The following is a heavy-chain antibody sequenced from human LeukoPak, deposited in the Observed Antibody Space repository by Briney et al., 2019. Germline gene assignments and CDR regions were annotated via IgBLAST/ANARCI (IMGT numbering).Heavy chain of an antibody. V-gene: IGHV3-74*01. CDR1: GFTFSRYW. J-gene: IGHJ4*02. Sequence: GGSLRLSCTASGFTFSRYWMHWVRQAPGKGLVWVSRINGNGSRTNYADSVKGRFTFSRDNAKNTLYLQMNCLRAEDTAVYYCARDLNFDYWGQGTLVTVSS. CDR2: INGNGSRT. CDR3: ARDLNFDY.